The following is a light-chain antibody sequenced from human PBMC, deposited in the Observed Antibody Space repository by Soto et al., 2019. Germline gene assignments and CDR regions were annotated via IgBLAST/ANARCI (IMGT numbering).Light chain of an antibody. CDR1: SSSIGTYT. V-gene: IGLV1-44*01. Sequence: QSVLTQPPSASGTPGQRVTISCSGSSSSIGTYTVNWYQQFPGTAPKLLIYNNDQRPSGVPDRFSGFKYGTAASLAISGLQSEDEAEYYCAAWDDSLSGLYVFGTGTKVTVL. CDR2: NND. CDR3: AAWDDSLSGLYV. J-gene: IGLJ1*01.